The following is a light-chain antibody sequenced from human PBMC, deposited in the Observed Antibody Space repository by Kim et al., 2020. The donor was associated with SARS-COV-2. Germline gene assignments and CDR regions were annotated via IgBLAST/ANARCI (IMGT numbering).Light chain of an antibody. CDR2: EDR. CDR1: ELGGKN. Sequence: VSPGQTAIITCSGNELGGKNVCWYQQKAGQSPVLVIYEDRKRPSGIPERVSGSNSGNTATLTISGTQAMDEADYYCQAWDSSTVVFGGGTQLTVL. J-gene: IGLJ2*01. CDR3: QAWDSSTVV. V-gene: IGLV3-1*01.